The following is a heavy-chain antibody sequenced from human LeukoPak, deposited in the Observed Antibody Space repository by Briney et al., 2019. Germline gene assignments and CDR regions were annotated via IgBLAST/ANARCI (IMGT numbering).Heavy chain of an antibody. J-gene: IGHJ4*02. CDR3: TTVLLWFGELFY. D-gene: IGHD3-10*01. CDR2: IKSKTDGGTT. Sequence: GGSLRLSCAASGFTFSNAWMSWVRQAPGKGLEWVGRIKSKTDGGTTDYAAPVKGRFTISRDDSKNTLYLQMNSLKTKDTAVYYCTTVLLWFGELFYWGQGTLVTVSS. V-gene: IGHV3-15*01. CDR1: GFTFSNAW.